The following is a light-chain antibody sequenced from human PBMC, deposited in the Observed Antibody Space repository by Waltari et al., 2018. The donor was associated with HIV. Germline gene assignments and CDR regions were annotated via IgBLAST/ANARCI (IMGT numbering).Light chain of an antibody. CDR3: AVWDDSLSGQV. V-gene: IGLV1-47*01. Sequence: QSVVTQSPSSSGTPGQRVTISCSGRNSNIGRNSVYWYRHSSGTTPQLLIYRNTARPSGVPDRFSGSKSGTSASLVISGLRSEDEADYYCAVWDDSLSGQVFGGGTKLTVL. CDR1: NSNIGRNS. J-gene: IGLJ3*02. CDR2: RNT.